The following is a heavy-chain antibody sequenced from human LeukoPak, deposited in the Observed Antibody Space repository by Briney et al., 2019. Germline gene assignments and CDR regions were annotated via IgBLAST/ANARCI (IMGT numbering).Heavy chain of an antibody. CDR1: GGSISSHY. J-gene: IGHJ5*02. CDR2: IYYSGST. D-gene: IGHD2-2*01. Sequence: SETLSLTCTVSGGSISSHYWSWIRHPPGKGLEWIGYIYYSGSTNYNPSLKSRVTISVDTSKNQFSLKLSSVTAADTAVYDCASGWKYQLLMWFDPWGQGTPVTVSS. CDR3: ASGWKYQLLMWFDP. V-gene: IGHV4-59*11.